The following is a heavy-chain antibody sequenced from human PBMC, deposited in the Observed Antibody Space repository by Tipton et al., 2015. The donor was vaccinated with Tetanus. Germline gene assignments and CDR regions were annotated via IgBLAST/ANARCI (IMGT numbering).Heavy chain of an antibody. CDR1: GFIFSSYA. CDR2: VRFDGRNS. Sequence: SLRLSCAASGFIFSSYAMHWVRQAPGKGLEWVAVVRFDGRNSYYGDSVKGRFTISRDNSKNTLDLQMDSLRSEDTAMYYCAKKGVSVTYPNHFDYWGQGTLVTVSS. CDR3: AKKGVSVTYPNHFDY. D-gene: IGHD4-17*01. J-gene: IGHJ4*02. V-gene: IGHV3-30*02.